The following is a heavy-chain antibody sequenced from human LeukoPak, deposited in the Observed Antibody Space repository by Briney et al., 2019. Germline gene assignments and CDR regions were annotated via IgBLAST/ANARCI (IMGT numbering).Heavy chain of an antibody. Sequence: ASVKVSCKASGYTFTGYYMHWVRQAPGQGLEWMGWINPNSGGTNYAQKFQGRVTMTRDTSISTAYMELSRLRSDDTAVYYCARVSDSSGWYDAFDIWGQGTMVTVSS. CDR3: ARVSDSSGWYDAFDI. CDR1: GYTFTGYY. D-gene: IGHD6-19*01. V-gene: IGHV1-2*02. CDR2: INPNSGGT. J-gene: IGHJ3*02.